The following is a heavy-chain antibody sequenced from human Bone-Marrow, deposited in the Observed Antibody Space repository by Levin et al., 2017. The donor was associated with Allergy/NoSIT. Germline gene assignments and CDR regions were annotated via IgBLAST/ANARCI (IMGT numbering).Heavy chain of an antibody. J-gene: IGHJ4*02. CDR2: MNPNSGNT. CDR3: ARGLRLVGATRFLYYFDY. Sequence: ASVKVSCKASGYTFTSYDINWVRQATGQGLEWMGWMNPNSGNTGYAQKFQGRVTMTRNTSISTAYMELSSLRSEDTAVYYCARGLRLVGATRFLYYFDYWGQGTLVTVSS. CDR1: GYTFTSYD. D-gene: IGHD1-26*01. V-gene: IGHV1-8*01.